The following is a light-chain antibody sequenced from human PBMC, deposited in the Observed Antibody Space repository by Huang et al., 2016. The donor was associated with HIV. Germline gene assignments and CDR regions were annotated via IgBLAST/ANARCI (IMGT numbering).Light chain of an antibody. CDR2: GAS. CDR3: QQYNNWPPWT. J-gene: IGKJ1*01. Sequence: EIVMTQSPATLSVSPGERATLSCRASQSVSSNLAWYQQKPCQAPRLLIHGASTRATGIPARFSGSGSVTEFTLTISSLQSDDFALYYCQQYNNWPPWTFGQGTKVEI. V-gene: IGKV3-15*01. CDR1: QSVSSN.